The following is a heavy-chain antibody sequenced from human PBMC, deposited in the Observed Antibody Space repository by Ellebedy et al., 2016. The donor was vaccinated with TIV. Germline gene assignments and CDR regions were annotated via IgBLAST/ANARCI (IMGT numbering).Heavy chain of an antibody. J-gene: IGHJ4*02. D-gene: IGHD2-2*03. Sequence: PGGSLRLSCAASGFTFSSYDMHWVRQAPGKGLEWVALISYDANNKYYADSVKGRFTISRDNSKNTLYLQMNTLRPEDTAVYYCAKVPVGFCNRPFCFYLDDWGQGAQVTVSS. CDR1: GFTFSSYD. CDR3: AKVPVGFCNRPFCFYLDD. CDR2: ISYDANNK. V-gene: IGHV3-30*18.